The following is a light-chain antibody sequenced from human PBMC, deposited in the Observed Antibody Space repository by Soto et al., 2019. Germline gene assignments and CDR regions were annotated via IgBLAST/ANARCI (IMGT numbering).Light chain of an antibody. V-gene: IGKV3-20*01. CDR1: QSVSSN. CDR2: GAS. CDR3: QQYGGSPRT. Sequence: EIVMTQSPATLSVSPGERATLSCRASQSVSSNLAWYQQKPGQAPRLLIYGASNRATGIPDRFSGSGSGTDFTLTISKLEPEDFAVYHCQQYGGSPRTFGQGTKVELK. J-gene: IGKJ1*01.